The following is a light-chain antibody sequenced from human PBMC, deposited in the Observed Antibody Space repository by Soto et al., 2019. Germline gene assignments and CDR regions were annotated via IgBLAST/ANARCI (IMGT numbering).Light chain of an antibody. CDR3: QQYNNWPWT. J-gene: IGKJ1*01. CDR2: GAS. V-gene: IGKV3-15*01. Sequence: EIVLTQSPATLSLSPGERATLSCRASQSVSSNLAWYQQKPGQAPRLLIYGASTRATGIPARFSGSGSGTEFTITISSLQSEDFAVYYCQQYNNWPWTFGQGTKVDIK. CDR1: QSVSSN.